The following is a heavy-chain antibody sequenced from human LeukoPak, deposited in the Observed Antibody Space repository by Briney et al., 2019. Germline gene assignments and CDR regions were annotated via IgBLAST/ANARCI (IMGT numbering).Heavy chain of an antibody. CDR1: GYTFTSYG. CDR3: ARAIDCGGYCSELTAFDL. D-gene: IGHD2-21*02. Sequence: GASVKVSCKASGYTFTSYGISWVRQAPGQGLEWMGWISAYNGNTNYAQKLQGRVAMTTDTSTSTAYMELRSLRSDDTAVYYCARAIDCGGYCSELTAFDLWGHGTVVTVSS. J-gene: IGHJ3*01. V-gene: IGHV1-18*01. CDR2: ISAYNGNT.